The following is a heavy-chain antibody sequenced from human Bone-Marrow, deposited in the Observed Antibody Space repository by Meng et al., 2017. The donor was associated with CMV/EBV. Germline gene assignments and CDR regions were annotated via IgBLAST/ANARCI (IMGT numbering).Heavy chain of an antibody. CDR2: INPNSGGT. J-gene: IGHJ4*02. V-gene: IGHV1-2*02. Sequence: ASVKVSCKASGYTFTGYYMYWVRQAPGQGLEWMGWINPNSGGTNYAQKFQGRVTMTRDTSISTAYMELSRLRSDDTAVYYCARVILEWLPYCDYWGQGKLVTVSS. CDR3: ARVILEWLPYCDY. CDR1: GYTFTGYY. D-gene: IGHD3-3*01.